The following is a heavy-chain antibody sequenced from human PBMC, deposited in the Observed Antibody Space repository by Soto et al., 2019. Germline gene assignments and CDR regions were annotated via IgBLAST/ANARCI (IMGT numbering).Heavy chain of an antibody. CDR3: ARRWPVAGYYGYYGMDV. CDR2: VYPSDSRT. D-gene: IGHD6-19*01. J-gene: IGHJ6*02. Sequence: GEALKISCEASGYSFTGYWIVWVRQMPGKGLEWMGIVYPSDSRTKYSPSFQGQVTISADTSTSTTYLQWSSPKAADTAMYYCARRWPVAGYYGYYGMDVWGQGTTVTVSS. V-gene: IGHV5-51*01. CDR1: GYSFTGYW.